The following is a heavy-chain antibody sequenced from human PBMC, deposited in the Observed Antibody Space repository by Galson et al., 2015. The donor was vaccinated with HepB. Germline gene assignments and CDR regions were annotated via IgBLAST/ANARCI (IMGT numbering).Heavy chain of an antibody. D-gene: IGHD1-26*01. J-gene: IGHJ4*02. CDR1: GYTFTSYD. CDR2: MNPNSGNT. CDR3: ARRTSKWEPPDY. Sequence: SVKVSCKASGYTFTSYDINWVRQATGQGLVWMGWMNPNSGNTGCAQKFQGRVTMTRNTSISTAYMELSSLRSEDTAVYYCARRTSKWEPPDYWGQGTLVTVSS. V-gene: IGHV1-8*01.